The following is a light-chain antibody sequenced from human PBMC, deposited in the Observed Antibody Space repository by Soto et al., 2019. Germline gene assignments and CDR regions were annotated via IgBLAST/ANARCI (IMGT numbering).Light chain of an antibody. CDR3: QQYAGSPT. CDR1: QSVASTY. J-gene: IGKJ5*01. V-gene: IGKV3-20*01. Sequence: EIVLTQSPGTLSLSPGERATLSCWASQSVASTYLGWYQQKPGQAHRLLFYGSSRRTTGIPDRFSGSGAETDFTLTISRLEPEDFALYYYQQYAGSPTFGQGTRLEIK. CDR2: GSS.